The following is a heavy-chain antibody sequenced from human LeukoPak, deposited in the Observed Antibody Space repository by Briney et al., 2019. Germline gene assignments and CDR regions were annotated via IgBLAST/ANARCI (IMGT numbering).Heavy chain of an antibody. Sequence: GGSLRLSCEASGFTFSSYAMSWVRQAPGKGLEWVSAISGSGGSTYYADSVKGRFTISRDNSKNTLYLQMNSLRAEDTAVYYCVKDGPSSGWPRYYFDYWGQGTLVTVSS. CDR1: GFTFSSYA. CDR2: ISGSGGST. V-gene: IGHV3-23*01. D-gene: IGHD6-19*01. CDR3: VKDGPSSGWPRYYFDY. J-gene: IGHJ4*02.